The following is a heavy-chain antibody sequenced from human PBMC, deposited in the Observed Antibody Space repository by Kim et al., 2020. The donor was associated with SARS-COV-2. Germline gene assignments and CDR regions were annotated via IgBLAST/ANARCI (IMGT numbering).Heavy chain of an antibody. CDR3: GRDLIGRPDDFDY. CDR2: INPNNGDT. J-gene: IGHJ4*02. Sequence: ASVKVSCKASGYTFTAYYIHWVRQAPGQGLEWMGWINPNNGDTKYAQKIQGRVTMTRDTSISAAYMELSRLRSDDTAMYYCGRDLIGRPDDFDYWGQGALVTASS. D-gene: IGHD3-16*01. CDR1: GYTFTAYY. V-gene: IGHV1-2*02.